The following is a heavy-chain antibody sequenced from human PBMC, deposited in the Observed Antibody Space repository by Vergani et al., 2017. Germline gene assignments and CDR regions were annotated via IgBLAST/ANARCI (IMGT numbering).Heavy chain of an antibody. Sequence: EVQLVESGGGLVQPGGSLRLSCAASGFTFSSYDMHWVRQATGKGLEWVSAIGTAGDTYYPGSVKGRFTISRENATNSLYLQMTSLRAGDTAVYYCARVAAAHGYFDYWGQGTLVTVSS. V-gene: IGHV3-13*01. CDR1: GFTFSSYD. CDR3: ARVAAAHGYFDY. D-gene: IGHD6-13*01. J-gene: IGHJ4*02. CDR2: IGTAGDT.